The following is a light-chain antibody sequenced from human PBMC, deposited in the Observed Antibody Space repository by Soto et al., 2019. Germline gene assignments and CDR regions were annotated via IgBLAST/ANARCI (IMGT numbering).Light chain of an antibody. CDR2: DAS. Sequence: DIQMTQSPSILSTSVGDRVTITCRASQSISNWLAWYQQKPGKAPNLLIYDASVLESGVPSRFSGSGSGTECTLTSSSLQPGDFATYYCQQYNRYPYTFGQGTKLEIK. CDR1: QSISNW. V-gene: IGKV1-5*01. CDR3: QQYNRYPYT. J-gene: IGKJ2*01.